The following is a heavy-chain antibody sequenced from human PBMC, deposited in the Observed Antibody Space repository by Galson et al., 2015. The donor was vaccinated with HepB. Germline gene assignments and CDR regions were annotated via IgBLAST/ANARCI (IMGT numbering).Heavy chain of an antibody. CDR1: GGSISSYY. CDR3: ARDHGSGPNWFDP. CDR2: IYYSGST. J-gene: IGHJ5*02. V-gene: IGHV4-59*01. Sequence: ETLSLTCTVSGGSISSYYWSWIRQPPGKGLEWIGYIYYSGSTNYNPSLKSRVTISVDTSKNQFSLKLSSVTAADTAVYYCARDHGSGPNWFDPWGQGTLVTVSS. D-gene: IGHD2-15*01.